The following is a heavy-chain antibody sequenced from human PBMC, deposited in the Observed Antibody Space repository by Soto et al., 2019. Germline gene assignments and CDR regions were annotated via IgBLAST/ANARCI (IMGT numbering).Heavy chain of an antibody. CDR1: GYTFTSYH. J-gene: IGHJ4*02. V-gene: IGHV1-18*01. CDR3: ARDTPPTDY. CDR2: ISAYNTNT. Sequence: QVQLVQFGAEVKKPGASVKVSGKPSGYTFTSYHISWVRQSPGQGLRWMGWISAYNTNTIYAQKFQGRVTMTTDPLPSTTSVELRSLRSDDTGVYYCARDTPPTDYWGQGTLVTVSS.